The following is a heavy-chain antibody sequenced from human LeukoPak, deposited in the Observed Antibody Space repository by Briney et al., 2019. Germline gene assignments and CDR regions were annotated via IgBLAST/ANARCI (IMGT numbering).Heavy chain of an antibody. V-gene: IGHV1-18*01. J-gene: IGHJ4*02. CDR2: ISGYNGNT. D-gene: IGHD6-13*01. CDR3: ARIVAADPRVDFFDY. Sequence: GASVKVSCKASGNTFTSYGISWVRQAPGQGLEWMGWISGYNGNTNYAQKLQGRVTMTTDTSTSTAYMELTSLRSDDTAVYYCARIVAADPRVDFFDYWGQGTLVTVSS. CDR1: GNTFTSYG.